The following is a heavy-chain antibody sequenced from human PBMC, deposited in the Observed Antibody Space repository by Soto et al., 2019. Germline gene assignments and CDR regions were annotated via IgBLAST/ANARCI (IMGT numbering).Heavy chain of an antibody. CDR2: VNPINGNT. CDR1: GYSFSEFR. J-gene: IGHJ4*02. CDR3: ARENWHFDY. Sequence: QVQLVQSGAEVKKPGASVKVSCKTSGYSFSEFRMHWVRQAPGQGLEWMGWVNPINGNTNYAQDFPGRVTMTRDAAKKTVYTEVRSLTSGDTATVYCARENWHFDYWGQGTLITVSS. V-gene: IGHV1-2*02.